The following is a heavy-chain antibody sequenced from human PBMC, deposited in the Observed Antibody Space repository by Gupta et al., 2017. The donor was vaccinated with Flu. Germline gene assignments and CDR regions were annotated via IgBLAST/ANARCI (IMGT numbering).Heavy chain of an antibody. V-gene: IGHV3-74*01. CDR1: GFTFSITY. J-gene: IGHJ4*02. CDR3: ATQAGHNPKY. Sequence: EVQLVESGGGLVQPGGSLRLSCAASGFTFSITYMHWVRQVPGKGLVWVSRINGDGGITYYADSVKGRFTISRDNAKNTLYLQMNSLRAEDTAVYFCATQAGHNPKYWGRGTLVTVSS. D-gene: IGHD1-1*01. CDR2: INGDGGIT.